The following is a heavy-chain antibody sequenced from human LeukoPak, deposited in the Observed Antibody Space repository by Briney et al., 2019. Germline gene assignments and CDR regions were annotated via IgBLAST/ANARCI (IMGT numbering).Heavy chain of an antibody. D-gene: IGHD3-3*01. CDR1: GYTFTSYG. CDR3: ARDPYDFWSGHSMYYFDY. J-gene: IGHJ4*02. V-gene: IGHV1-18*01. Sequence: ASVKVSCKASGYTFTSYGISWVRQAPGQGLEWMGWISAYNGNTNYAQKLQGRVTMTRDMSTSTVYMELSSLRSEDTAVYYCARDPYDFWSGHSMYYFDYWGQGTLVTVSS. CDR2: ISAYNGNT.